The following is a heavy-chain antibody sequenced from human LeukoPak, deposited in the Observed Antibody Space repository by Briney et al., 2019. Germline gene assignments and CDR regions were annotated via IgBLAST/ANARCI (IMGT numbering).Heavy chain of an antibody. V-gene: IGHV3-30-3*01. CDR2: ISYDGSNK. D-gene: IGHD4-17*01. Sequence: GGSLRLSCAASGFTFSSYAMSWVRQAPGKGLEWVAVISYDGSNKYYADSAKGRFTISRDNSKNTLYLQMNSLRAEDTAVYYCACVNYGDYVLDYWGQGTLVTVSS. CDR1: GFTFSSYA. J-gene: IGHJ4*02. CDR3: ACVNYGDYVLDY.